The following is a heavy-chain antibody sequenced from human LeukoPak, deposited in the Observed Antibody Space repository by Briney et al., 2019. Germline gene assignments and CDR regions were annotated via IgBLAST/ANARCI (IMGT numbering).Heavy chain of an antibody. CDR1: GFTVSTNY. CDR3: ARGLLRDGYTYTYSFDY. Sequence: GRSLRLSCAASGFTVSTNYMNWVRQAPGKGLEWVSVVYMGGTTYYADSVKGRFTISRDSTKNTIYLQMNNLRAEDTAVYYCARGLLRDGYTYTYSFDYWGQGTLVTVSS. CDR2: VYMGGTT. D-gene: IGHD5-18*01. V-gene: IGHV3-66*01. J-gene: IGHJ4*02.